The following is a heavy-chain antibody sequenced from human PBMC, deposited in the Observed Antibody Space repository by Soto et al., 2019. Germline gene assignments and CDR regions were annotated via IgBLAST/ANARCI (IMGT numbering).Heavy chain of an antibody. CDR1: GYTFTTFW. D-gene: IGHD2-8*02. CDR3: ARLYCTSDTCDSWFDP. J-gene: IGHJ5*02. V-gene: IGHV5-10-1*01. CDR2: IDPSDSST. Sequence: PGESLKISCMGFGYTFTTFWISWVRQMPGKGLEWMGRIDPSDSSTKYSPTFQGHVSISVDKSISTAYLQWSSLKASDTAIYYCARLYCTSDTCDSWFDPWGQGTLVTVSS.